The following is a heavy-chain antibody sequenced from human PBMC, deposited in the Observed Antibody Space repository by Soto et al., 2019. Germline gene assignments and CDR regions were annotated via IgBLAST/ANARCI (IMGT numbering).Heavy chain of an antibody. D-gene: IGHD2-15*01. Sequence: EVQLLESGGGLVQPGGSLRLSCAASGFTFGSYAMSWVRQAPGKGLEWVSGISGSGGSTYFADSVRGWFTISRDNSKNTVYLQMNSLRTEDTAVYYCAKGGCSGGSCYSVDCWGQGTLVTVSS. CDR2: ISGSGGST. CDR3: AKGGCSGGSCYSVDC. CDR1: GFTFGSYA. V-gene: IGHV3-23*01. J-gene: IGHJ4*02.